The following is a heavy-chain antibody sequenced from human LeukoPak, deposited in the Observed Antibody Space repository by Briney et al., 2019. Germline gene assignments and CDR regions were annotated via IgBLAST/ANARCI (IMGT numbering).Heavy chain of an antibody. Sequence: PGGSLRLSXAASGFTFSSYGMHWVRQAPGKGLEWVAFIRYDGSNKYYADSVKGRFTISRDNSKNTLYLQMNSLRAEDTAVYYCAKDEVAVAGTDFDYWGQGSLVTVSS. J-gene: IGHJ4*02. D-gene: IGHD6-19*01. CDR3: AKDEVAVAGTDFDY. CDR1: GFTFSSYG. V-gene: IGHV3-30*02. CDR2: IRYDGSNK.